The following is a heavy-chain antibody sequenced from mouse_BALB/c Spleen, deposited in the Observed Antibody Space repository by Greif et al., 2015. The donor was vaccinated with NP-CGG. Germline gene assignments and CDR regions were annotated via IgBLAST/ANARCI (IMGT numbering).Heavy chain of an antibody. J-gene: IGHJ3*01. CDR2: IRNKANGYTT. D-gene: IGHD1-1*01. CDR1: GFTFTDYY. V-gene: IGHV7-3*02. Sequence: EVKLMESGGGLVQPGGSLRLSCATSGFTFTDYYMSWVRQPPGKALEWLGFIRNKANGYTTEYSASVKGRFTISRDNSQSILYLQMNTLRAEDSATYYCARDTPFTTVFAYWGQGTLVTVSA. CDR3: ARDTPFTTVFAY.